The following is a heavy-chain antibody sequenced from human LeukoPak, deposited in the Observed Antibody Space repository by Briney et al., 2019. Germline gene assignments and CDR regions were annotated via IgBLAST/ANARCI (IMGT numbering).Heavy chain of an antibody. CDR1: GYTFTAYY. Sequence: ASVKVSCKASGYTFTAYYMHLVRQAPGQGLEWMGQINPNTGVTNYAQKFQGRVTMTRDTSISTAYMDLSRLTSDDTAVYYCARLTRTDGYYFDSWGQGILVTVSS. CDR3: ARLTRTDGYYFDS. CDR2: INPNTGVT. D-gene: IGHD5-24*01. V-gene: IGHV1-2*06. J-gene: IGHJ4*02.